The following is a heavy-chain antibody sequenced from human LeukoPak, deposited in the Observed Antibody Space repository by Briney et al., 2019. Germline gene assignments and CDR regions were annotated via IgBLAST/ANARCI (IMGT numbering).Heavy chain of an antibody. D-gene: IGHD5-12*01. V-gene: IGHV1-3*01. CDR1: GYTFTSYA. CDR3: ARGVATNRYYFDY. Sequence: ASVRVSCKASGYTFTSYAMHWVRQAPGQRLEWMGWINAGNGNTKYSQKFQGRVTITRDTSASTAYMELSSLRSEDTAVYSCARGVATNRYYFDYWGQGTLVTVSS. CDR2: INAGNGNT. J-gene: IGHJ4*02.